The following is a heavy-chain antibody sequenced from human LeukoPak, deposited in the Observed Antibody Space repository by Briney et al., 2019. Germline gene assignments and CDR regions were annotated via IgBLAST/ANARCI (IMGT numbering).Heavy chain of an antibody. CDR2: ISAYNGNT. Sequence: GASVKVSCKASGYTFTSYGISWVRQAPGQGLEWMGWISAYNGNTNYAQKLQGRVTMTTVTSTSTAYMELRSLRSDDTAVYYCAREQDYDSSGYYSDWGQGTLVTVSS. CDR1: GYTFTSYG. CDR3: AREQDYDSSGYYSD. V-gene: IGHV1-18*01. J-gene: IGHJ4*02. D-gene: IGHD3-22*01.